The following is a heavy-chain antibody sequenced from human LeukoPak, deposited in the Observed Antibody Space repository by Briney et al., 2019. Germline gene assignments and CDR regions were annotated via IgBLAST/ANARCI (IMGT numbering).Heavy chain of an antibody. CDR1: GYTFTDYV. CDR3: GINRLGKALDI. D-gene: IGHD7-27*01. J-gene: IGHJ3*02. Sequence: GASVKVSCTASGYTFTDYVIHWVRQAPGQGLEWMGWIGPKSGDTSYSQKFQGRVTVTRDTSISTAYMELSRLRSDDTAVYYCGINRLGKALDIWGQGTMVTVSS. CDR2: IGPKSGDT. V-gene: IGHV1-2*02.